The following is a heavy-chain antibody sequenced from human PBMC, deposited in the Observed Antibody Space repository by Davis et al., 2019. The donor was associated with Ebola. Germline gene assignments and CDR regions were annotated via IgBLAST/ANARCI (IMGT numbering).Heavy chain of an antibody. Sequence: GGSLRLSCAASGFTFSSYEMNWVRQAPGKGLEWVSYISSSGSTIYYADSVKGRFTISRDNAKNSLYLQMNSLRAEDTAVYYCARVSNKFGMDVWGQGTTVTVSS. CDR3: ARVSNKFGMDV. D-gene: IGHD1/OR15-1a*01. J-gene: IGHJ6*02. CDR2: ISSSGSTI. V-gene: IGHV3-48*03. CDR1: GFTFSSYE.